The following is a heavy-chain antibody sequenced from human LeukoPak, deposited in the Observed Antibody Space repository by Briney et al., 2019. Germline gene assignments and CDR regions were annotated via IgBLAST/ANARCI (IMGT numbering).Heavy chain of an antibody. CDR2: ISGGGGST. D-gene: IGHD1-26*01. CDR1: GFTFSSYW. Sequence: GGSLRLSCAASGFTFSSYWMHWVRHAPGKGLEWVSTISGGGGSTYYADSVKGRFTISRDNSKNTLYLQVNSLRAEDTAVYYCAKGGKWDVTPFDYWGQGTLVTVSS. CDR3: AKGGKWDVTPFDY. V-gene: IGHV3-23*01. J-gene: IGHJ4*02.